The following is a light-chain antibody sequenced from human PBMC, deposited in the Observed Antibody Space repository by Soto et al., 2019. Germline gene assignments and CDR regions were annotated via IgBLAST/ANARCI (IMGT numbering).Light chain of an antibody. J-gene: IGKJ4*01. V-gene: IGKV1-5*03. Sequence: DIQMTQSPSTLSASVGDRVTITCRASQSISSWLAWYQQKPGKAPKLLIYKASSLESGVPSRFSGSGSGTEFTLTISSLQPDDFATYYCQQYSISSLTFGGGTKVEIK. CDR1: QSISSW. CDR3: QQYSISSLT. CDR2: KAS.